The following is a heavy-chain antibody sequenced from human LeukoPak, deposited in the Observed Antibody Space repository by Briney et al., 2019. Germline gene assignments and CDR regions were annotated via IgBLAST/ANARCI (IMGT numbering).Heavy chain of an antibody. V-gene: IGHV1-8*01. CDR1: GYTFTSYD. CDR2: MNPNSGNT. J-gene: IGHJ6*02. Sequence: ASVKVSCKASGYTFTSYDINWVRQATGQGLEWMGWMNPNSGNTGYAQKFQGRVTMTRNTSISTAYMELSSLRSEATAVYYCARGPQQLWLSYYYYYGMDVWGQGTTVTVSS. CDR3: ARGPQQLWLSYYYYYGMDV. D-gene: IGHD5-18*01.